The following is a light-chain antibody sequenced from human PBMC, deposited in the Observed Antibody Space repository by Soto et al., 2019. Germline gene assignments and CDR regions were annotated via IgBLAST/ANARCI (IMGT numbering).Light chain of an antibody. CDR1: STDVGGYNY. CDR2: EVS. Sequence: QSALTQPASVSGSPGQSITISCTGTSTDVGGYNYLSWYQQHPGKASKLMIYEVSNRPSGISNRFSGSKSGNTASLTISGLQAEDEADYYCSSYSSDIGGVFGGGTKLTVL. V-gene: IGLV2-14*01. CDR3: SSYSSDIGGV. J-gene: IGLJ2*01.